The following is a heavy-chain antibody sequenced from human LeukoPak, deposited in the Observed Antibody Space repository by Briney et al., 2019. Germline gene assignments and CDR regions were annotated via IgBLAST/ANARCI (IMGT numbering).Heavy chain of an antibody. V-gene: IGHV3-7*01. Sequence: GGSLRLSCAASGFTFSSYAMSWVRQAPGKGLEWVANIKTDGSEKYYVDSVKGRFTISRDNAKNSLYLQMNSLRAEDTAVYYCATYSSLNAREFQYWGQGTLVTASP. CDR3: ATYSSLNAREFQY. J-gene: IGHJ1*01. CDR2: IKTDGSEK. D-gene: IGHD3-22*01. CDR1: GFTFSSYA.